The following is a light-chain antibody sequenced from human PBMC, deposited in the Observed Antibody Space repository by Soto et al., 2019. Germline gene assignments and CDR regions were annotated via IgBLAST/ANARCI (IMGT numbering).Light chain of an antibody. Sequence: QSVLTQPPCASGSPGQSVTISCAGSSSDVGAYNYVSWYQQYPGKAPKLMIYEVSKRPSGVPDRFSGSKSGKTASLTVSGLQPEDEADYYCTSYAGSNIWVFGGGTKVTVL. CDR1: SSDVGAYNY. J-gene: IGLJ3*02. CDR3: TSYAGSNIWV. V-gene: IGLV2-8*01. CDR2: EVS.